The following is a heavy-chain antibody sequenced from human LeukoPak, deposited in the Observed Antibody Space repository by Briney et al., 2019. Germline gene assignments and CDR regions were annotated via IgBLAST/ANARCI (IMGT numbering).Heavy chain of an antibody. D-gene: IGHD2-15*01. J-gene: IGHJ4*02. V-gene: IGHV3-53*01. CDR1: GFTFSSYA. Sequence: GGSLRLSCAASGFTFSSYAMSWVRQAPGKGLEWVSVIHSGGNTYYADSVKGRFTISRDNSKNTLYLQMNSLRAEDTAVYYCTRDLNSGGSCWGQGTLVTVSS. CDR2: IHSGGNT. CDR3: TRDLNSGGSC.